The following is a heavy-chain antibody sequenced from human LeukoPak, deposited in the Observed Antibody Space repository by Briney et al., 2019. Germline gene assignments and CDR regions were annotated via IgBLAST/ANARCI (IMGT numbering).Heavy chain of an antibody. CDR2: INLDGSER. D-gene: IGHD1-20*01. V-gene: IGHV3-7*05. CDR1: GFTFNTYW. J-gene: IGHJ4*02. Sequence: GGSLRLSCAASGFTFNTYWMGWARQAPGKGLEWMANINLDGSERYYVDSVKGRFTISRDNAKNSLYLQMNSLRAEDTAVYYCARFNWNDSYWGQGTLVTVSS. CDR3: ARFNWNDSY.